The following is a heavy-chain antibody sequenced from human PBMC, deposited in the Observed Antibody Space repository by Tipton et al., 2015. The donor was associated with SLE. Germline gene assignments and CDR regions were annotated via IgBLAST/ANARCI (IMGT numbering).Heavy chain of an antibody. V-gene: IGHV4-39*07. J-gene: IGHJ4*02. Sequence: TLFLTCTVSGGSISSSSYYWGWIRQPPGKGLEWIGSIYYSGSTYYNPSLKSRVTISVDTSKNQFSLKLSSVTAADTAVYYCARDPSRYSGSQSPFDYWGQGTLVTVSS. CDR2: IYYSGST. CDR1: GGSISSSSYY. D-gene: IGHD1-26*01. CDR3: ARDPSRYSGSQSPFDY.